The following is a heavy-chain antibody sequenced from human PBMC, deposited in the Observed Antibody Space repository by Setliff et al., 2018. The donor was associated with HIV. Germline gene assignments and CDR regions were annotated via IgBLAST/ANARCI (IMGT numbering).Heavy chain of an antibody. J-gene: IGHJ4*02. V-gene: IGHV4-34*01. CDR2: VNHKGVA. CDR1: GGAFSGYY. CDR3: ARALDSGSFPRELDY. Sequence: SETLSLTCAVYGGAFSGYYWTWIRQSPGRGLEWIGEVNHKGVANYSPSLMRRATISADTSKNQFSLRLSSVTAADTALYFCARALDSGSFPRELDYWGQGTLVTVSS. D-gene: IGHD1-26*01.